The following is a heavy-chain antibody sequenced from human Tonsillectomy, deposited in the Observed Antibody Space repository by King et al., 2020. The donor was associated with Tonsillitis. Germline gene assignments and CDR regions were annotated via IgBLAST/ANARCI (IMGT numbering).Heavy chain of an antibody. CDR3: ARGLDYGVNLPRHFDY. J-gene: IGHJ4*02. CDR2: IKQDGSEK. V-gene: IGHV3-7*03. CDR1: GFTFSSYW. D-gene: IGHD4-17*01. Sequence: VQLVESGGGLVQPGGSLRISCAASGFTFSSYWMSWVRQAPGKGLEWVANIKQDGSEKYYVDSVKGRFTISRDNAKNSLYLQMNSLRAEDTAVYYCARGLDYGVNLPRHFDYWGQGTLVTVSS.